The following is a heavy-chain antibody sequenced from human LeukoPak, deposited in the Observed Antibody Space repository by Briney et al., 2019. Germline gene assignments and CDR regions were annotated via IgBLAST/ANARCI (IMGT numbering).Heavy chain of an antibody. Sequence: GGSLRLSCAASGFTFSSHAMSWVRQAPGKGLEWVSAISGSGGSTYYADSVKGRFTISRDNSKNTLYLQMNSLRAEDTAVYYCAKDRRAIAAHTNDYWGQGTLVTVSS. CDR3: AKDRRAIAAHTNDY. D-gene: IGHD6-13*01. CDR2: ISGSGGST. CDR1: GFTFSSHA. J-gene: IGHJ4*02. V-gene: IGHV3-23*01.